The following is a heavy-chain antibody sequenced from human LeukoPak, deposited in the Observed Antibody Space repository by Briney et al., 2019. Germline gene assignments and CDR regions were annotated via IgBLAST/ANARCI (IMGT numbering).Heavy chain of an antibody. CDR3: VRDGSYKFDY. CDR2: IKSDGIDT. J-gene: IGHJ4*02. CDR1: GFTFSNSW. V-gene: IGHV3-74*01. Sequence: GGSLRLSCEVSGFTFSNSWMHWVRQTPGKGLVWVSRIKSDGIDTLYADSVKGRFTISRDNAKNTVYLQMNSLRVEDTAVYYCVRDGSYKFDYWGQGTLVTVSS. D-gene: IGHD1-26*01.